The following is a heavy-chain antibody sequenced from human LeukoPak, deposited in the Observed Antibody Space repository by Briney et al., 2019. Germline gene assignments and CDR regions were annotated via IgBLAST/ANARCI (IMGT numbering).Heavy chain of an antibody. CDR1: GFTFSSHW. D-gene: IGHD6-6*01. V-gene: IGHV3-74*01. CDR2: INSDGSST. CDR3: ARAARYYYYYMDV. Sequence: GGSLRLSCAASGFTFSSHWMHWVRQAPGKGLVWVSRINSDGSSTSYADSVKGRFTISRDNAKNTLYLQMNSLRVEDTAVYYCARAARYYYYYMDVWGKGTTVTVSS. J-gene: IGHJ6*03.